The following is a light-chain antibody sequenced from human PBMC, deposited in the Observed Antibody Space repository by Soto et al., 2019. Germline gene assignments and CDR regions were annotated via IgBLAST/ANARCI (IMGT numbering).Light chain of an antibody. J-gene: IGKJ5*01. V-gene: IGKV3-11*01. CDR2: DAS. Sequence: EIVLTQSPATLSLPPGERATLSCRASQSVSSYLAWYQQKPGQAPRLLIYDASNRAPGIPARFSGSGSGTDFTLTISSLEPEDFAVYYCQQRSDWPPITFGQGTRLEIK. CDR1: QSVSSY. CDR3: QQRSDWPPIT.